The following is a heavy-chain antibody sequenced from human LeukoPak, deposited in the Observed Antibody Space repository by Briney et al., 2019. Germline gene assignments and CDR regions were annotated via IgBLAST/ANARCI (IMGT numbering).Heavy chain of an antibody. CDR3: ARDNSPSDGYILFDD. CDR1: GFTFNFYA. CDR2: IYPNGYT. J-gene: IGHJ5*02. D-gene: IGHD5-24*01. V-gene: IGHV3-53*01. Sequence: GGSLRLSCAATGFTFNFYAMSWVRQAPGKGLEWVSIIYPNGYTYYADSVKGRFTISRDNSKNTLYLQMNSLRAEDTALYFCARDNSPSDGYILFDDWGQGTLVTVSS.